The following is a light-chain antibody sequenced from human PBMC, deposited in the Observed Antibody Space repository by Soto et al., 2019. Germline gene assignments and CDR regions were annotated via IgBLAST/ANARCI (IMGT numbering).Light chain of an antibody. V-gene: IGLV2-14*03. Sequence: SVLNQPPFVSWAPRHARTIFCTGKNSYVGGFTYVSWYQQHPGKAPKLMIYDVTNRPSGVSYRFSGSKSGNTASLTISGLQAEDEADYYCNSYTSSSTYVFGNGTKVTVL. CDR2: DVT. J-gene: IGLJ1*01. CDR1: NSYVGGFTY. CDR3: NSYTSSSTYV.